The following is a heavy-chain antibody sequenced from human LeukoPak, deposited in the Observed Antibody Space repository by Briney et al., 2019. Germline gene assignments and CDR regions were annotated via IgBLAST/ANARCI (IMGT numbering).Heavy chain of an antibody. J-gene: IGHJ5*02. Sequence: GRSLRLSCAASGFTFSSYAMHWVRQAPGKGLEWGAVISYDGSNKYYADSVKGRFTISRDNSKNTLYLQMNSLRAEDTAVYYCARDEVGDGDRRFDPWGQGTLVTVSS. CDR1: GFTFSSYA. V-gene: IGHV3-30-3*01. D-gene: IGHD4-17*01. CDR3: ARDEVGDGDRRFDP. CDR2: ISYDGSNK.